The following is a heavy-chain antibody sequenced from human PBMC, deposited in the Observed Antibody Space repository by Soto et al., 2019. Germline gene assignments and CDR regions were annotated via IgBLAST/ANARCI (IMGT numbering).Heavy chain of an antibody. Sequence: QVQLVQSGADVKKPGASVKVSCKASGYTFTSYGISWVRQAPGQGLEWVGWISPYNGDTNYAQKLPGRVTMTTDTFASTAYMELRSLISDDTAVYYCARATQLSDRGVRGLFDPWGQGTLVTVSS. V-gene: IGHV1-18*01. CDR2: ISPYNGDT. CDR3: ARATQLSDRGVRGLFDP. CDR1: GYTFTSYG. D-gene: IGHD2-2*01. J-gene: IGHJ5*02.